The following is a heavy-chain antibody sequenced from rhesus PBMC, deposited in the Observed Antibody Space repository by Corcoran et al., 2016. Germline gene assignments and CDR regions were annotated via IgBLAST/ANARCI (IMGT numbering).Heavy chain of an antibody. CDR1: GCSFSRKY. D-gene: IGHD4-29*01. V-gene: IGHV4S11*01. J-gene: IGHJ4*01. CDR2: ISGSGSST. Sequence: QVQLQESGPGLVKPLETLSLTCAVSGCSFSRKYRSWIRQPPGKGLEWFGYISGSGSSTNYNPSLKSRVTLSVDTSKNQFSLKLSSVTAADTAVYYCARDYGSSYVYAYWGQGVLVTVSS. CDR3: ARDYGSSYVYAY.